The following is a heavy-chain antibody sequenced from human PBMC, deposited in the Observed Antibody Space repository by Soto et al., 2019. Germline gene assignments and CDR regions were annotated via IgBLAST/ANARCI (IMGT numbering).Heavy chain of an antibody. Sequence: QVQLVQSGDEVKKPGASVKVSCKACGYIFVNYGIAWVRQAPRQGLEWMGWISPYTGNTHSASKVQGRLTMTTDTSTSTAYMDLGSLTSADTAVYYCVMVDNYVTPTPQDVWGQGTTVTVSS. V-gene: IGHV1-18*01. CDR2: ISPYTGNT. J-gene: IGHJ6*02. CDR3: VMVDNYVTPTPQDV. D-gene: IGHD3-16*01. CDR1: GYIFVNYG.